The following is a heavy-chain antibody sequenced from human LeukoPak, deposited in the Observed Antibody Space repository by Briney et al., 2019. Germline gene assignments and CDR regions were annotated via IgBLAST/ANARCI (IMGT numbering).Heavy chain of an antibody. J-gene: IGHJ4*02. CDR1: GFTFSSYA. CDR2: ISGSGGST. CDR3: AKGKDDSSGWYFFY. V-gene: IGHV3-23*01. D-gene: IGHD6-19*01. Sequence: GGSLRLSCAASGFTFSSYAMNWVRQAPGKGLEWVSAISGSGGSTYYADSVKGRFTIPRDNSKNTLYLQMNSLRAEDTAVYYCAKGKDDSSGWYFFYWGQGTLVTVSS.